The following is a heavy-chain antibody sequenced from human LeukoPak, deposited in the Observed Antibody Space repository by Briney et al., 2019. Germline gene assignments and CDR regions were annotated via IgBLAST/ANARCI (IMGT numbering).Heavy chain of an antibody. V-gene: IGHV1-18*01. CDR3: ARDSPGILAVAGTEDAFDI. CDR2: ISAYNGNT. J-gene: IGHJ3*02. Sequence: GASVKVSCKASGYTFTSYGISWVRQAPGQGLEWMGWISAYNGNTNYAQKLQGRVTMTTDTSTSTAYMELRSLRSDDTAVYYCARDSPGILAVAGTEDAFDIWGQGTMVTVSS. D-gene: IGHD6-19*01. CDR1: GYTFTSYG.